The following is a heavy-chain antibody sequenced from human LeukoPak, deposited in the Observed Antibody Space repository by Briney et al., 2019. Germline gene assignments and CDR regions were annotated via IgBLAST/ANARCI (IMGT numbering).Heavy chain of an antibody. J-gene: IGHJ4*02. Sequence: GGSLRLSCAASGFTFSSYWMNWVRQAPGKGLVWVSRIASDGSSTTYADSVKGRFSISRDNAKNTLYLQMNSLRVEDTAVYYCARGSGYFLDFDYWGQGTLVTVSS. D-gene: IGHD3-22*01. CDR2: IASDGSST. V-gene: IGHV3-74*01. CDR1: GFTFSSYW. CDR3: ARGSGYFLDFDY.